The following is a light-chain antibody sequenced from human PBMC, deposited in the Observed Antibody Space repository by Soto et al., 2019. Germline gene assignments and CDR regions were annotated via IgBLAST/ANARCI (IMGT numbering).Light chain of an antibody. V-gene: IGKV1-39*01. Sequence: DIQMTQSPSSLSASVGDRVTITCRASQTVGTFLNWYQQRPGRAPNLLIYAASNLPTGVPSRFSGSGSGTDFTLTINSLQPEDFGTYYCQQSYSIRSWTFVQGTKVDIK. CDR2: AAS. J-gene: IGKJ1*01. CDR3: QQSYSIRSWT. CDR1: QTVGTF.